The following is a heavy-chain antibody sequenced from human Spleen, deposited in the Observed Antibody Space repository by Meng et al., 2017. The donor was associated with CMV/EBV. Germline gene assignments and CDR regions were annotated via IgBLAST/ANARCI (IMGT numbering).Heavy chain of an antibody. V-gene: IGHV1-2*02. Sequence: ASVKVSCKASGYTFTGYYMHWVRQAPGQGLEWMGWINPNSGGTNYAQKFQGRVTMTRDTSTSTVYMELSSLRSEDTAVYYCARDGRIAAAEGGWFDPWGQGTLVTVSS. CDR2: INPNSGGT. CDR1: GYTFTGYY. CDR3: ARDGRIAAAEGGWFDP. D-gene: IGHD6-13*01. J-gene: IGHJ5*02.